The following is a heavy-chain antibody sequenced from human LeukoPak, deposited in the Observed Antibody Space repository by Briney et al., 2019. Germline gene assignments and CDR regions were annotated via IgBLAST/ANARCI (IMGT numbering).Heavy chain of an antibody. D-gene: IGHD3-16*02. Sequence: SETLSLTCAVYGGSFSGYYWSWLRQPPGKGLEWIGDINHSGSTNYNPSLKSRVTISVDTSKNQFSLKLSSVTAVDTAVYYCARGPPYDLRLGELSLNYWGQGTLVTVSS. CDR3: ARGPPYDLRLGELSLNY. CDR1: GGSFSGYY. J-gene: IGHJ4*02. V-gene: IGHV4-34*01. CDR2: INHSGST.